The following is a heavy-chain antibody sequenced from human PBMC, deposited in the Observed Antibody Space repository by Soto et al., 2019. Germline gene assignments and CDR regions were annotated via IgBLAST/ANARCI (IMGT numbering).Heavy chain of an antibody. CDR3: VRQGIDYLHGLVDV. CDR2: VYYTGGT. CDR1: SGPSSSHN. D-gene: IGHD1-26*01. Sequence: QVHVQQSGPGLVKPSETLSLSCTVSSGPSSSHNWGWIRQPPGRGLEWIGYVYYTGGTSYNPSLKSRVTISADTSTHHISLTLSSVTAADTAVYYCVRQGIDYLHGLVDVWGQGTTVSVSS. V-gene: IGHV4-59*08. J-gene: IGHJ6*02.